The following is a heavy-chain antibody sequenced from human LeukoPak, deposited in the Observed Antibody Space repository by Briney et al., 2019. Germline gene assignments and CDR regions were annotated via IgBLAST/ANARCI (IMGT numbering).Heavy chain of an antibody. CDR2: INHSGRT. D-gene: IGHD5-24*01. CDR3: ARLSDGSFDY. V-gene: IGHV4-34*01. Sequence: PSETLSLTCAVYGGSFSDYYWSWIRQPPGKGLEWIGEINHSGRTNYNPSLKSRVTISVDKSKNQFSLKLSSVTAADTAVYYCARLSDGSFDYWGQGTLVTVSS. J-gene: IGHJ4*02. CDR1: GGSFSDYY.